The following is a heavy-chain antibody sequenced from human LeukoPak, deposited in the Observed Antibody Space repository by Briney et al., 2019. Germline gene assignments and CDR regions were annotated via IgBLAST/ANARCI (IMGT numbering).Heavy chain of an antibody. J-gene: IGHJ4*02. CDR3: LRARPPHYYSDY. V-gene: IGHV3-74*01. CDR1: GFTFNSYW. Sequence: GGSLRLSCAASGFTFNSYWMHWVRQSPGKGLVWVSRINFDGSSTNYADSVKGRFSISRDNAKNTLYLQMNSLRAEDTAVYYCLRARPPHYYSDYWGQGTLVTVSS. CDR2: INFDGSST.